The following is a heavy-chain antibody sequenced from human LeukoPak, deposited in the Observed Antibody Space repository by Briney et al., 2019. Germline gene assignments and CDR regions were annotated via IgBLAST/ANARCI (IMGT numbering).Heavy chain of an antibody. CDR3: ARDRGYSNYVSGI. CDR1: GGSISSGDYY. CDR2: IYYGGST. Sequence: SETLSLTCTVSGGSISSGDYYWSWIRQPPGKGLEWIGYIYYGGSTYYNPPLKSRVTISVDTSKNQFSLKLSSVTAADTAVYYCARDRGYSNYVSGIWGQGTMVTVSS. D-gene: IGHD4-11*01. V-gene: IGHV4-30-4*08. J-gene: IGHJ3*02.